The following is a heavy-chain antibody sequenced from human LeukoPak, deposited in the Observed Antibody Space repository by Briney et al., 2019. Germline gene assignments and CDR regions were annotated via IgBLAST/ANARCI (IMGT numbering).Heavy chain of an antibody. V-gene: IGHV3-74*01. CDR3: ARGAAAHTRLDYFDY. CDR2: INSDGSST. D-gene: IGHD6-13*01. J-gene: IGHJ4*02. Sequence: AGGSLRLSCAASGFTFSNAWMHWVRQAPGKGLVWVSRINSDGSSTSYADSVKGRFTISRDNAKNTLYLQMNSLRAEDTAVYYCARGAAAHTRLDYFDYWGQGTLVTVSS. CDR1: GFTFSNAW.